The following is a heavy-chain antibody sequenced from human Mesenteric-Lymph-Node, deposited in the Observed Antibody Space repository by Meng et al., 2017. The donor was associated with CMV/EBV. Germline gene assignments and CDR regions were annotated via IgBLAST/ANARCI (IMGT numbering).Heavy chain of an antibody. D-gene: IGHD2-2*02. CDR3: ARYCSNTSCYTY. CDR1: GFTFSSYS. Sequence: GESLKISCAASGFTFSSYSMNWVRQAPGKGLEWVSSISSSSSYIYYADSVKGRFTISRDNAKNSLYLQMNSLRAEDTAVYYFARYCSNTSCYTYWGQGTLVTVSS. V-gene: IGHV3-21*01. CDR2: ISSSSSYI. J-gene: IGHJ4*02.